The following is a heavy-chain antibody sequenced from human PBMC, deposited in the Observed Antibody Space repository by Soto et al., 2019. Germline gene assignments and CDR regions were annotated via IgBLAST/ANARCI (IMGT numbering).Heavy chain of an antibody. J-gene: IGHJ6*02. Sequence: GGSLRLSCAASGFTFSSYDMHWVRQATGKGLEWVSAIGTAGDTYYTGSVKGRFTISRENAKNSLSLQMNSLRAEDTAVYYCARSWFGESYYYYYGMDVWCQGTTVTVSS. CDR1: GFTFSSYD. CDR2: IGTAGDT. V-gene: IGHV3-13*01. D-gene: IGHD3-10*01. CDR3: ARSWFGESYYYYYGMDV.